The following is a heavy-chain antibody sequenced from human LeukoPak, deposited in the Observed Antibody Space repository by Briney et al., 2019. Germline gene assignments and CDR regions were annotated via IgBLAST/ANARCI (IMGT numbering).Heavy chain of an antibody. CDR1: GGSISSGAYY. J-gene: IGHJ2*01. CDR3: ARHASVSPWYFDL. Sequence: PSETLSLTCTVSGGSISSGAYYWGWIRQPPGKGLEWIGSIYYSGSTYYNPSLKSRVTISVDTSKNQFSLKLSSVTAADTAQYYCARHASVSPWYFDLWGRGTLVTVSS. CDR2: IYYSGST. D-gene: IGHD3-10*01. V-gene: IGHV4-39*01.